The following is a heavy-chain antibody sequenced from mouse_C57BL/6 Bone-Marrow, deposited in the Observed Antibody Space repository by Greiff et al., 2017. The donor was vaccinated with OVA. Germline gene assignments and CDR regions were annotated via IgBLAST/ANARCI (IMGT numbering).Heavy chain of an antibody. V-gene: IGHV5-16*01. CDR3: AREGIYYDSFDY. D-gene: IGHD2-4*01. Sequence: EVQRVESEGGLVQPGSSMKLSCTASGFTFSDYYMAWVRQVPEKGLEWVANINYDGSSTYYLDSLKSRFIISRDNAKNILYLQMSSLKSEDTATYYCAREGIYYDSFDYWGQGTTLTVSS. CDR1: GFTFSDYY. J-gene: IGHJ2*01. CDR2: INYDGSST.